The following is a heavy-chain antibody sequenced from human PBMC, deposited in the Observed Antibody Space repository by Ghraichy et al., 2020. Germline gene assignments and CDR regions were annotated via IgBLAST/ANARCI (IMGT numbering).Heavy chain of an antibody. CDR3: ARDLTIVGATPTSD. CDR2: IYSGGSA. Sequence: GGSLRLSCAASGFTVSSNYMSWVRQAPGKGLEWVSVIYSGGSAYYADSVKGRFTISRDNSKNTLYLQMNSLRAEDTAVYYCARDLTIVGATPTSDWGQGTLVTVSS. CDR1: GFTVSSNY. J-gene: IGHJ4*02. D-gene: IGHD1-26*01. V-gene: IGHV3-66*01.